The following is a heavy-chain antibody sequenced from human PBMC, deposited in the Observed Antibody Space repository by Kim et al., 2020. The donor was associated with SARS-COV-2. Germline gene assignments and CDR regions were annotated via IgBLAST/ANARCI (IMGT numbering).Heavy chain of an antibody. Sequence: SQKLKGRVTITRDTSASTDYMELGSLRSEDTAVYYCARVRGLLVLGLAYWGQGTLVTVSS. V-gene: IGHV1-3*01. CDR3: ARVRGLLVLGLAY. J-gene: IGHJ4*02. D-gene: IGHD6-13*01.